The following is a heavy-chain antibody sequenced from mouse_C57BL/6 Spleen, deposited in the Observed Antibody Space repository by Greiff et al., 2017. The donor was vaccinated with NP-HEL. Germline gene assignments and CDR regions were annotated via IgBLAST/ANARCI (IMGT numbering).Heavy chain of an antibody. J-gene: IGHJ2*01. CDR3: ARHELFVYYFDD. CDR2: FYPGSGSI. D-gene: IGHD1-1*01. CDR1: GYTFTEYT. V-gene: IGHV1-62-2*01. Sequence: VQLVESGAELVKPGASVKLSCKASGYTFTEYTIHWVKQRSGQGLEWIGWFYPGSGSIKYAEKFKDKATLTADKSSSTVYMELSRLTSEDSAVXFCARHELFVYYFDDWGKGTTLTVSS.